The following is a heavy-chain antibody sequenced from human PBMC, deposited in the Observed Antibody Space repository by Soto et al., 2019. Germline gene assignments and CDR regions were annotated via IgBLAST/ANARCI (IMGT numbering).Heavy chain of an antibody. V-gene: IGHV4-59*01. Sequence: PSETLSLTCTVSGGSISSYYWSWIRQPPGKGLEWIGYIYYSGSTNYNPSLKSRVTISVDTSKNQFSLKLSSVTAADTAVYYCARVFHISPRRRVPYNWLEPWGQGTLVTVSS. CDR2: IYYSGST. D-gene: IGHD2-21*01. CDR1: GGSISSYY. J-gene: IGHJ5*02. CDR3: ARVFHISPRRRVPYNWLEP.